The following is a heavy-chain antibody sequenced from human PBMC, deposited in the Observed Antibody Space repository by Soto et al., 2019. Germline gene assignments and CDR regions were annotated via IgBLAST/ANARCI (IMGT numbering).Heavy chain of an antibody. CDR1: GGSISSYY. V-gene: IGHV4-59*01. J-gene: IGHJ4*02. Sequence: SETLSLTCTVSGGSISSYYWSWIRQPPGKGLGWIGYIYYSGSTNYNPSLKSRVTISVDTSKNQFSLKLSSVTAADTAVYYCARVRDGYNYAPANFDYWGQGTLVTVSS. D-gene: IGHD5-12*01. CDR3: ARVRDGYNYAPANFDY. CDR2: IYYSGST.